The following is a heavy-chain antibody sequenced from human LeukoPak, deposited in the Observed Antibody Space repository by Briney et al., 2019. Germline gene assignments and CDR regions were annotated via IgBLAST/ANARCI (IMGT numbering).Heavy chain of an antibody. CDR2: IDHRGDT. D-gene: IGHD1-26*01. CDR3: ARGATVSETGYFDF. CDR1: GGSFSRYY. V-gene: IGHV4-34*01. J-gene: IGHJ4*03. Sequence: SETLSLTCAVYGGSFSRYYWSWIRQSPGKGLEWIAEIDHRGDTNYNPSVKSRVTISVDTSKNQFSLKVRSLSAADTAVYYCARGATVSETGYFDFWGQGTPVTVSS.